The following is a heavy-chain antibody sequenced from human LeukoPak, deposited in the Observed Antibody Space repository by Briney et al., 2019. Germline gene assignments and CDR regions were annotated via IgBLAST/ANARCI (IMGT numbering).Heavy chain of an antibody. D-gene: IGHD1-1*01. V-gene: IGHV3-33*01. CDR1: GFTFSSYG. CDR2: IWYDGSNK. Sequence: HPGGSLRLSCAASGFTFSSYGMHWVRQAPGKGLEWVAVIWYDGSNKYYADSVKGRFTISRDNSKNTLYLQMNSLRAEDTAVYYCARDKTTIPSFDYWGQGTLVTVSS. CDR3: ARDKTTIPSFDY. J-gene: IGHJ4*02.